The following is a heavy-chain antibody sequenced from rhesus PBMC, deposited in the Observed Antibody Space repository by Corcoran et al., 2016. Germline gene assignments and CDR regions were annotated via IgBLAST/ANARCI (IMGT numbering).Heavy chain of an antibody. CDR2: IECNGRGT. D-gene: IGHD3-16*01. Sequence: QVQLQESGPGLVKPCETLSLTCAVSGASIRNYLCRWIRQSPGKGLQWFAEIECNGRGTFSNALLKSLVSISKDVSKNQFSLNLGSLTDADTAVYYCTRGGYSYSYMFDQWGQGVPVTVSS. CDR3: TRGGYSYSYMFDQ. J-gene: IGHJ4*01. CDR1: GASIRNYL. V-gene: IGHV4-80*01.